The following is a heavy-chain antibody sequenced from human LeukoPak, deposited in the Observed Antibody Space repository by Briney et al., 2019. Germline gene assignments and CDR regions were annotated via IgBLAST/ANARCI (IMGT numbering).Heavy chain of an antibody. CDR2: ISGSGGST. Sequence: GGSLRLSCAASGFTFGSYAMSWVRQAPGKGLEWVSAISGSGGSTYYADSVKGRFTISRDNSKNTLYLQMNSLRAEDTAVYYCAKDYYDSSDAFDIWGQGTMVTVSS. D-gene: IGHD3-22*01. V-gene: IGHV3-23*01. J-gene: IGHJ3*02. CDR1: GFTFGSYA. CDR3: AKDYYDSSDAFDI.